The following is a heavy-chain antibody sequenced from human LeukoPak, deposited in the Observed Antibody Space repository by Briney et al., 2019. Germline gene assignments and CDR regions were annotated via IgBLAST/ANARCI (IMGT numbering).Heavy chain of an antibody. Sequence: ASVKVSCKASGYTFTSYGVSWVRQAPGQGLEWVGWISGFNGNTNYAQKLQGRVTMTTDTSTSTAYMELRSLRSDDTAVYYCARGSVRGEFDPWGQGTLVTVSS. V-gene: IGHV1-18*01. CDR1: GYTFTSYG. J-gene: IGHJ5*02. D-gene: IGHD3-10*01. CDR3: ARGSVRGEFDP. CDR2: ISGFNGNT.